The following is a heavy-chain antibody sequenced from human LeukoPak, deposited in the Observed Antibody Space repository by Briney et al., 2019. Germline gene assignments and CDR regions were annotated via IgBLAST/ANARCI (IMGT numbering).Heavy chain of an antibody. D-gene: IGHD5-24*01. CDR3: ARDLPRRDGSQESYAFDI. CDR1: GGSFSGYY. V-gene: IGHV4-34*01. Sequence: SSETLSLTCAVYGGSFSGYYWSWIRQPPGKGLEWIGEINHSGSTNYNPSLKSRVTISVDTSKNQFSLKLSSVTAADTAVYYCARDLPRRDGSQESYAFDIWGQGTMVTVSS. J-gene: IGHJ3*02. CDR2: INHSGST.